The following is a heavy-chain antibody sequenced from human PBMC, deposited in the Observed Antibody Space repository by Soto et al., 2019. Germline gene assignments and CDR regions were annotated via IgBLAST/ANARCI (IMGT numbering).Heavy chain of an antibody. CDR1: GFTFSNYA. Sequence: SGGSLRLSCAASGFTFSNYAMHWVRQAPGKGLEWVAVISYDGSNKNYADSVKGRFTISRDNSKNTLYLQMNSLRIEDTAVYHCARGDHHGMDVWGQGTTVTVSS. D-gene: IGHD2-21*01. J-gene: IGHJ6*02. V-gene: IGHV3-30*03. CDR2: ISYDGSNK. CDR3: ARGDHHGMDV.